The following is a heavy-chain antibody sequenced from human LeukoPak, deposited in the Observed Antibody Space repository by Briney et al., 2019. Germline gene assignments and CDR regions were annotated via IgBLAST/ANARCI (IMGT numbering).Heavy chain of an antibody. CDR3: ARAGYYDSSGYYYPGYYYYYMDV. Sequence: PSETLSLTCTVSGGSISSYYWSWIRQPPGKGLEWIGYIYYSGSTNYNPSLKSRVTISVDTSKNQFSLKLSSVTAADTAVYYCARAGYYDSSGYYYPGYYYYYMDVWGKGTTVTISS. D-gene: IGHD3-22*01. CDR2: IYYSGST. J-gene: IGHJ6*03. CDR1: GGSISSYY. V-gene: IGHV4-59*01.